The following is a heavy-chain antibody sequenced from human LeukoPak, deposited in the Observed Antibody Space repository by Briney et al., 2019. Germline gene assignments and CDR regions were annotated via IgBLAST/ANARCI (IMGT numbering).Heavy chain of an antibody. V-gene: IGHV4-59*08. Sequence: SETLSLTCTVSGGSISGNYWNWIRQTPGKGLEWVAYIYNSVTTNYNPSLRSRLTISVDTSNNQIFLNLNSVTAADTAVYYCARLGRLDGYVFDSWGQGTLVTVSS. J-gene: IGHJ4*02. CDR1: GGSISGNY. CDR2: IYNSVTT. CDR3: ARLGRLDGYVFDS. D-gene: IGHD5-24*01.